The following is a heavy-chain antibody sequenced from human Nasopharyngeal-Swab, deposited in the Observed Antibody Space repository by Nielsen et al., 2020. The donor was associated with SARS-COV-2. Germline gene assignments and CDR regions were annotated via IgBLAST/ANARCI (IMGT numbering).Heavy chain of an antibody. CDR2: IIPIFGTA. V-gene: IGHV1-69*01. Sequence: WVRQAPGQGLEWMGGIIPIFGTANYAQKFQGRVTITADESTSTAYMELSSLRSEDTALYYCVTSSSKTINYYYYMDVWGKGTMVTVSS. CDR3: VTSSSKTINYYYYMDV. J-gene: IGHJ6*03. D-gene: IGHD6-13*01.